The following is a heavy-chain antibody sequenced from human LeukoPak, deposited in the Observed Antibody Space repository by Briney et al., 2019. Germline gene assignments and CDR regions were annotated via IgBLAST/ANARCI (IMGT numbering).Heavy chain of an antibody. Sequence: PGGSLRLSCAASGFTFSSFWMHWVRQAPGKGLVWVSRIKTDGSDAGYADSVKGRFTISRDNAKNTLYLQMNSLRAEDTAVYYCTRDLVYGSGSSDYWGQGTLVTVSS. CDR1: GFTFSSFW. CDR3: TRDLVYGSGSSDY. V-gene: IGHV3-74*01. CDR2: IKTDGSDA. D-gene: IGHD3-10*01. J-gene: IGHJ4*02.